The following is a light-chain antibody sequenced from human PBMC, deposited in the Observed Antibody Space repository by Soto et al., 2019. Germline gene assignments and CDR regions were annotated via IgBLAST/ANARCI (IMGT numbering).Light chain of an antibody. V-gene: IGLV2-11*01. CDR3: CSYAGSYPHVV. Sequence: QSALTQPRSVSGSPGQSVTISCTGTSSDVGGYNYVSRYQQHPGKAPKLMIYDVSKRPSGVPDRFSGSKSGNTASLTISGLQAEDEADYYCCSYAGSYPHVVFGGGTKLTVL. J-gene: IGLJ2*01. CDR1: SSDVGGYNY. CDR2: DVS.